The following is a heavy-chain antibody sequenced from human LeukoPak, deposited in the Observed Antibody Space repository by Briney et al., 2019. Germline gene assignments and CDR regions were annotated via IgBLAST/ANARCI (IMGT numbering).Heavy chain of an antibody. CDR1: GYTFTGYY. CDR2: INPNSGGT. Sequence: GASVKVSCKASGYTFTGYYMHWVRQAPGQGLEWMGWINPNSGGTNYAQKFQGRVTMTRDTSISTAYMELSRLRSDDTAVYYCAREVGVVITKTNNWFDPWGQGTLVTVSS. D-gene: IGHD3-22*01. J-gene: IGHJ5*02. V-gene: IGHV1-2*02. CDR3: AREVGVVITKTNNWFDP.